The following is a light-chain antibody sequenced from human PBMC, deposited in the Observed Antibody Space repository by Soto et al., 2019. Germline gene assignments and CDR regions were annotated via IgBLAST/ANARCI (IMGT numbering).Light chain of an antibody. Sequence: QLVLTQSPSASASLGASVKLTCTLSSGHISYAIAWHQKQPGKAPRYLMDLNNDGSHTKGDGIPDRFSGSSSGAERYLIISSLQSEDEADYYCQTWGTGFQVFGGGTKVTVL. J-gene: IGLJ2*01. CDR3: QTWGTGFQV. CDR1: SGHISYA. CDR2: LNNDGSH. V-gene: IGLV4-69*01.